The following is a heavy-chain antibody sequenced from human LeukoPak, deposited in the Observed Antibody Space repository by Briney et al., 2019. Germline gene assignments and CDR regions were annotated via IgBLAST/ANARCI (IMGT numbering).Heavy chain of an antibody. CDR3: AKVYHRIGDYYGMDV. D-gene: IGHD3-16*02. CDR2: ISYDGSNK. J-gene: IGHJ6*02. V-gene: IGHV3-30*18. CDR1: GFTFSSYD. Sequence: PGGSLRLSCAASGFTFSSYDMSWVSQAPGKGLEWVAVISYDGSNKYYADSVKGRFAISRDNSKNTLYLQMNSLRAEDTAVYYCAKVYHRIGDYYGMDVWGQGTTVTVSS.